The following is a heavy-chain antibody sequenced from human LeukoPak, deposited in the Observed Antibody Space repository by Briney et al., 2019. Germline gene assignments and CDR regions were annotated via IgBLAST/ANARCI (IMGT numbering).Heavy chain of an antibody. V-gene: IGHV3-66*01. CDR3: ARVGATVTTVGFDY. CDR2: IYSGGST. D-gene: IGHD4-17*01. Sequence: PGGSLRLSCAASGFTVSSNYMSWVRQAPGKGLEWVSVIYSGGSTYYADSVKGRFTISRDNSENTLYLQMNSLRAEDTAVYYCARVGATVTTVGFDYWGQGTLVTVSS. CDR1: GFTVSSNY. J-gene: IGHJ4*02.